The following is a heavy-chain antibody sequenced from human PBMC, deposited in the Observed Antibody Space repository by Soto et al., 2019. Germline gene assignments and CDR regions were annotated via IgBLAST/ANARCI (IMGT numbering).Heavy chain of an antibody. CDR1: GYNFNNYW. J-gene: IGHJ6*02. D-gene: IGHD3-22*01. CDR3: ARHGTTDYYDSSGYHYYYYGMDV. Sequence: GESLKISCKGSGYNFNNYWIGWVRQMPGKGLEWMGIIYPGDSDTRYSPSFQGQVTISADKSISTAYLQWSSLKASDTAMYYCARHGTTDYYDSSGYHYYYYGMDVWGQGTTVTVSS. V-gene: IGHV5-51*01. CDR2: IYPGDSDT.